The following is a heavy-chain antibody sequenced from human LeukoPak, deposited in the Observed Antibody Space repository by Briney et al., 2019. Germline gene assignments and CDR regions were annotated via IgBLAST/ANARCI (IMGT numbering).Heavy chain of an antibody. D-gene: IGHD3-10*01. CDR2: IYYSGST. Sequence: SETLSLTCTVSGGSISSYYWSWIRQPPGKGLEWVGYIYYSGSTNYNPSLKSRVTISVDTSKNQFSLKLSSVTAADTAVYYCARGLTMVRAPVGVWGKGTTVTVSS. V-gene: IGHV4-59*01. J-gene: IGHJ6*04. CDR1: GGSISSYY. CDR3: ARGLTMVRAPVGV.